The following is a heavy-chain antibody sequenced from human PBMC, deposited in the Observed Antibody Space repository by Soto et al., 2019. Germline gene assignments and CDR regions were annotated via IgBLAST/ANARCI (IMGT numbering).Heavy chain of an antibody. CDR2: IYYSGST. CDR1: GGSISSGDYY. CDR3: ARATIVLVPAAMVSHWFDP. D-gene: IGHD2-2*01. J-gene: IGHJ5*02. Sequence: SETLSLTCTVSGGSISSGDYYWSWIRQPPGKGLEWIGYIYYSGSTYYNPPLKSRATISVDTSKNQFSLKLSSVTAADTAVYYCARATIVLVPAAMVSHWFDPWGQGTLVTVSS. V-gene: IGHV4-30-4*01.